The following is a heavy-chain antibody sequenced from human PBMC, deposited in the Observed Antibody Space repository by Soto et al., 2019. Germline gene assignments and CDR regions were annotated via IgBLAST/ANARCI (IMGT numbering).Heavy chain of an antibody. CDR1: GFTFKNYA. J-gene: IGHJ5*02. CDR3: ARNPSRSSYLGGFDP. Sequence: EVQLLESGGGLVQPGGSLRLSCAASGFTFKNYAMFWVRQAPGSGLAWVSGVSGSGSVTYYADSVKGRLTISKDNSKNTLQLQMNSLRAEDTAVYYGARNPSRSSYLGGFDPWGQGALVTVSS. D-gene: IGHD6-6*01. V-gene: IGHV3-23*01. CDR2: VSGSGSVT.